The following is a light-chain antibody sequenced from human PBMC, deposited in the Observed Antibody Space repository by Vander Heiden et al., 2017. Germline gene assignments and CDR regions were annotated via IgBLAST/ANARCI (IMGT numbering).Light chain of an antibody. Sequence: QLVLTQSTSASASLGASVKLTCTLSSGHSNYAIAWHQQRPQKGPRYLMKVNRDGSHNRGDGIPDRFSGSTSGADRYLTISSLQSEDEADYYCQTWGSGIRVFGGGTKLTVL. CDR3: QTWGSGIRV. J-gene: IGLJ3*02. CDR2: VNRDGSH. CDR1: SGHSNYA. V-gene: IGLV4-69*01.